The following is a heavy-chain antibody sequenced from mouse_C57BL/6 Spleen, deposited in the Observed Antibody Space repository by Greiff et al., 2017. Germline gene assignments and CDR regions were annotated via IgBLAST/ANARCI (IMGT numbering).Heavy chain of an antibody. CDR1: GYTFTDYE. CDR3: TPYGNYGAMDY. CDR2: IDPETGGT. J-gene: IGHJ4*01. Sequence: QVQLQQSGAELVRPGASVTLSCKASGYTFTDYEMHWVKQTPVHGLEWIGAIDPETGGTAYNQNFKGKAILTADKSSSTAYMELRSLTSEDSAVYYCTPYGNYGAMDYWGQGTSVTVSS. V-gene: IGHV1-15*01. D-gene: IGHD2-1*01.